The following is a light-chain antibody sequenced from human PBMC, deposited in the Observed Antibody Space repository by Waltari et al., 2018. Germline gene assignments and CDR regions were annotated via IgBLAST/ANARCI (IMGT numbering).Light chain of an antibody. CDR1: NIGSKS. V-gene: IGLV3-21*04. CDR3: QVWDSSSDHPGV. CDR2: YDS. Sequence: SYVLTQPPSVSVAPDKTARTLCGGDNIGSKSVHWYQQKPGQAPVLVIYYDSDRPSGIPERVSGSNSGNTATLSISRVEAGDEADYYCQVWDSSSDHPGVFGGGTELTVL. J-gene: IGLJ3*02.